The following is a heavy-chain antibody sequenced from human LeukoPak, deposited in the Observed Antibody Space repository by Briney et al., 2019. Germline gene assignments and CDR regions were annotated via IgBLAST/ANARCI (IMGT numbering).Heavy chain of an antibody. CDR3: ASSNYYGSGSYSLRLFDY. CDR1: GFTFSTYA. J-gene: IGHJ4*02. D-gene: IGHD3-10*01. V-gene: IGHV3-23*01. CDR2: ISGSGGST. Sequence: GGSLRLSCAASGFTFSTYAMNWVRQTPGKGLEWVSGISGSGGSTYYADSMKGRFTISRDNSKNTLYLQMNSLRAEDTAVYYCASSNYYGSGSYSLRLFDYWGQGTLVTVSS.